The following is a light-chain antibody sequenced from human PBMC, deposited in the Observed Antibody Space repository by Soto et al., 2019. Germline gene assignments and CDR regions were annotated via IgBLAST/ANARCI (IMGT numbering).Light chain of an antibody. CDR2: GAS. J-gene: IGKJ4*01. Sequence: EVVLTQSPGTLSLSPGERATLSCRASQTVNNNYLAWYQQKPGQGPGLLIYGASSRATGIPDRFSGSGSGTDFTLTISTLEPEDFAVYYCQQYTTSQLTFGGGTKVEIK. V-gene: IGKV3-20*01. CDR1: QTVNNNY. CDR3: QQYTTSQLT.